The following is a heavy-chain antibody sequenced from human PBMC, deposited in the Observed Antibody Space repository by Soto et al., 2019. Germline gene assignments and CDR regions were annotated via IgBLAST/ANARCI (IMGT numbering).Heavy chain of an antibody. CDR1: GFICSSYD. D-gene: IGHD2-8*02. CDR2: ILVDGRT. J-gene: IGHJ3*02. Sequence: LRLSCAASGFICSSYDMSWVRQAPGKGLEWVSTILVDGRTFYVDSVKGRFTISRDNSKNTVYLQMNSLTAGDTALYYCAKATATGGGAFDICGQGTMVTVSS. V-gene: IGHV3-23*01. CDR3: AKATATGGGAFDI.